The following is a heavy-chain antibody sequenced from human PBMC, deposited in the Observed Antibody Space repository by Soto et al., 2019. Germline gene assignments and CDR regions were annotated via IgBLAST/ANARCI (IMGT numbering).Heavy chain of an antibody. CDR2: INAGNGNT. Sequence: ASVKVSCKASGYTFASYAMHWVRQAPGQRLEWMGWINAGNGNTKYSQKFQGRVTITRETSASTAYMELSSLRSEDTAVYYCARDPLNYDILTGYYTDDAFDIWGQGTMVTVSS. J-gene: IGHJ3*02. CDR3: ARDPLNYDILTGYYTDDAFDI. CDR1: GYTFASYA. V-gene: IGHV1-3*01. D-gene: IGHD3-9*01.